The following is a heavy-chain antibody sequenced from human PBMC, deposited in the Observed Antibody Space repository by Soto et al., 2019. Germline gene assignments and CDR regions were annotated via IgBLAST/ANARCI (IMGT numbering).Heavy chain of an antibody. CDR2: IDPSDSYT. V-gene: IGHV5-10-1*03. Sequence: EVQLVQSGAEVKKPGESLRISCKGSGYSFTSYWISWVRQMPGKGLEWMGRIDPSDSYTNYSPSFQGHVTISADKSISTAYLQWSSLKASDTAMYYCARHVSGNRYYYGSGIVRNWFDPWGQGTLVTVSS. D-gene: IGHD3-10*01. CDR1: GYSFTSYW. J-gene: IGHJ5*02. CDR3: ARHVSGNRYYYGSGIVRNWFDP.